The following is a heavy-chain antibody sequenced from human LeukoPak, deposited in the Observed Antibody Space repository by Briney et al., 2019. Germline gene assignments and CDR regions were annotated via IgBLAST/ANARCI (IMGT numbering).Heavy chain of an antibody. V-gene: IGHV4-39*01. J-gene: IGHJ5*02. CDR2: VHYSGST. CDR1: GASISNNAYY. Sequence: PSETLSLTCTVSGASISNNAYYWLWIRQPPGEGLECIGTVHYSGSTFYNPSLKSRVNISVDTSKNQFSLQLSSVTAADTAVYYCARLCFVIDTWGQGTLVTVSS. CDR3: ARLCFVIDT.